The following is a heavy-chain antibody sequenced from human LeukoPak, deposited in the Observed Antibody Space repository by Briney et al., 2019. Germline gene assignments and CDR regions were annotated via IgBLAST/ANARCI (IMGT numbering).Heavy chain of an antibody. J-gene: IGHJ4*02. CDR2: ISYDGSNK. Sequence: GGSLRLSCAASGFTFSSYGMHWVRQAPGKGLEWVAVISYDGSNKYYAHSVKGRFTISRDNSKNTLYLQMNSLRAEDTAVYYCAKERGYCSGGSCYDSLDYWGQGTLVTVSS. CDR3: AKERGYCSGGSCYDSLDY. CDR1: GFTFSSYG. V-gene: IGHV3-30*18. D-gene: IGHD2-15*01.